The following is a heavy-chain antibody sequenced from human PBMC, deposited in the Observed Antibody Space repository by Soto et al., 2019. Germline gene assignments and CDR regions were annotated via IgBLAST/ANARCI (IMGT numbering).Heavy chain of an antibody. J-gene: IGHJ6*03. V-gene: IGHV4-59*08. CDR1: GGSISSYY. Sequence: QVQLQESGPGLVKPSETLSLTCTVSGGSISSYYWSWIRQPPGKGLEWIGYIYYSGSTNYNPSLKSRVTKTVDTSKNQFSLKLCSVTAADTAVYYCARLGVYYYCYMDVWGKGTTVTVSS. CDR3: ARLGVYYYCYMDV. CDR2: IYYSGST.